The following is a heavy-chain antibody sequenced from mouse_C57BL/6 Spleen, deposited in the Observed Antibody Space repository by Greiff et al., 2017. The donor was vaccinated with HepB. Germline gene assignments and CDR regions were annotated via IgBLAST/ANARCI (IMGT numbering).Heavy chain of an antibody. D-gene: IGHD1-1*01. Sequence: VQLQQSGPELVKPGASVKISCKASGYTFTDYYMNWVKQSHGKSLEWIGDINPNNGGTSYNQKFKGKATLTVDKSSSTAYMELRSLTSEDSAVYYCARGGRYGSSPYAMDYWGQGTSVTVSS. V-gene: IGHV1-26*01. J-gene: IGHJ4*01. CDR2: INPNNGGT. CDR1: GYTFTDYY. CDR3: ARGGRYGSSPYAMDY.